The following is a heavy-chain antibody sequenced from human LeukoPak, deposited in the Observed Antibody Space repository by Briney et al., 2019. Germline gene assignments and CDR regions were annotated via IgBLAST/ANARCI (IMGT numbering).Heavy chain of an antibody. CDR1: GFTFSSYA. CDR3: ARDAGSRGMDV. V-gene: IGHV3-30-3*01. CDR2: ISYDGSNK. Sequence: GGSLRLSCAASGFTFSSYAMHWVRQAPGKGLERVAVISYDGSNKYYADSVKGRFTISRDNSKNTLYLQMNSLRAEDTAVYYCARDAGSRGMDVWGQGTTVTVSS. J-gene: IGHJ6*02.